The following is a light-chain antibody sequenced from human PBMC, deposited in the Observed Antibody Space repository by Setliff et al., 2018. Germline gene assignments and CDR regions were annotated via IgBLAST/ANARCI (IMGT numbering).Light chain of an antibody. V-gene: IGKV4-1*01. Sequence: DVVMTQSPDSLAVSLGERATINCKSSQRILYNSNNKNYLAWYQQKPGQPPKLVIYWASTRESGVPDRFSGSGSGADFTLTISSLQAEDEAVYYCQQYYYSPPTFGGGTKVDIK. J-gene: IGKJ4*01. CDR2: WAS. CDR1: QRILYNSNNKNY. CDR3: QQYYYSPPT.